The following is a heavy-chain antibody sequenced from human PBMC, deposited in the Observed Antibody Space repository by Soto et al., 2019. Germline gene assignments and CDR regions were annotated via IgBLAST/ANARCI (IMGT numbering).Heavy chain of an antibody. CDR3: AKESQETYFDY. Sequence: GSLRLSCAASGFTFSSYALGGAGQAQGRGREWVSAISGSGGSTYYADSVKGRFTISRDNSKNTLYLQMNSLRAEDTAVYYCAKESQETYFDYWGQGTLVTVSS. CDR1: GFTFSSYA. V-gene: IGHV3-23*01. CDR2: ISGSGGST. J-gene: IGHJ4*02.